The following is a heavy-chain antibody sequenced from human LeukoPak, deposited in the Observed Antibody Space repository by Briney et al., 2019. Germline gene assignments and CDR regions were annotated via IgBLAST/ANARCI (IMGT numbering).Heavy chain of an antibody. CDR2: ISSSGSYK. D-gene: IGHD3-22*01. Sequence: GGSLRLSCAASGFIFSTYSMNWVRQAPGKRLEWVSSISSSGSYKYYADSVKGRFTISRDNAKNSLYLQMNSLRPEDTAVYYCARDAGGYYPDYWGQGTLVTVSS. V-gene: IGHV3-21*01. CDR1: GFIFSTYS. CDR3: ARDAGGYYPDY. J-gene: IGHJ4*02.